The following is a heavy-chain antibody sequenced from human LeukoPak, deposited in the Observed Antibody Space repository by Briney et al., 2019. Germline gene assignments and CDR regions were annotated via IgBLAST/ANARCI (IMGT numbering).Heavy chain of an antibody. V-gene: IGHV4-31*03. CDR1: GGSIGSGVNY. CDR3: ARSPVPAATNWFDP. J-gene: IGHJ5*02. CDR2: IYYSGST. D-gene: IGHD2-2*01. Sequence: PSETLSLTCTVSGGSIGSGVNYWSWIRQHPGKGLEWIGYIYYSGSTYYNPSLKSRVIISVDTSKNQFSLKLSSVTAADTAVYYCARSPVPAATNWFDPWGQGTLVTVSS.